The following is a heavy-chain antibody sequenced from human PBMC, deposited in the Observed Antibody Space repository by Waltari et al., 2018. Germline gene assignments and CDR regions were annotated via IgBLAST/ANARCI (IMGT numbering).Heavy chain of an antibody. CDR3: GRESTTDWYVDH. CDR1: GFTFGSHL. D-gene: IGHD3-9*01. V-gene: IGHV3-74*01. J-gene: IGHJ4*02. Sequence: EVQMVESGGGVVEPGGSLRLSCAASGFTFGSHLMHWVRQGAGKGWVWVARINDDGSRTAYSDYVKGRVTISRDNAKNILYLEMSSLTAEDTAVYYCGRESTTDWYVDHWGQGTLVTVSS. CDR2: INDDGSRT.